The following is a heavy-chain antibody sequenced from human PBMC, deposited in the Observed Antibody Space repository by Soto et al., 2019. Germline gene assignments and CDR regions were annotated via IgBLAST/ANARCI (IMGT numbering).Heavy chain of an antibody. D-gene: IGHD1-1*01. CDR1: GFTFSTYT. V-gene: IGHV3-21*01. CDR3: ARGESIGTPVVDF. Sequence: EVQLVESGGGLVKPGGSLRLSCAASGFTFSTYTINWVRQAPGKGLEWVASISSTSSFLYYADSVKGRFTISRDNAKNSLYLQMTSLRAEDTAVYYCARGESIGTPVVDFWGQGTLVTVSS. CDR2: ISSTSSFL. J-gene: IGHJ4*02.